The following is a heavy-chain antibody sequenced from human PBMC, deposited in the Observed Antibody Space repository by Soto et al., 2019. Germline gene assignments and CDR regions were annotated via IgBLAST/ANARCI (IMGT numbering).Heavy chain of an antibody. J-gene: IGHJ6*02. V-gene: IGHV3-23*01. CDR1: GFTFSSYA. D-gene: IGHD4-4*01. Sequence: EVQLLESGGGLVQPGGSLRLSCAASGFTFSSYAMSWVRQAPGKGLEWVSAISGSGGSTYYADSVKGRFTISRDNSKNTLYLQMNSLRAEDTAVYYCAKAAEDYTRRNYYYYGMDVWGQGTTVTVSS. CDR3: AKAAEDYTRRNYYYYGMDV. CDR2: ISGSGGST.